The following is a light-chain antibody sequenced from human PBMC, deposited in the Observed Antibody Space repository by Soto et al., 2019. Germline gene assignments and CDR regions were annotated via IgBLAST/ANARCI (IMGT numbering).Light chain of an antibody. CDR3: QQYGRSPGLFA. V-gene: IGKV3-20*01. CDR1: QSVSNNY. Sequence: EIVLTQSPGSLSLSPGERATLSCRAAQSVSNNYLAWYQQKPDQAPRLLIYGASSRATGIPDRFSGSGSGTDFTLTISRLEPEDFAVYYCQQYGRSPGLFAFGPGTKVEIK. J-gene: IGKJ3*01. CDR2: GAS.